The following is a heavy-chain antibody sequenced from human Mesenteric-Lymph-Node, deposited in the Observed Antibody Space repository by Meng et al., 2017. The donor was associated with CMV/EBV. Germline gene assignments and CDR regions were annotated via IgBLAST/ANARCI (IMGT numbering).Heavy chain of an antibody. CDR2: IFPSNSDT. CDR3: TRREYASAWTPDY. CDR1: GYSFTSYW. D-gene: IGHD6-19*01. J-gene: IGHJ4*02. Sequence: GESLKISCKGSGYSFTSYWIGWVRQMPGKGLEWMGLIFPSNSDTRYSPSFQRHVTISADKSISTAYLQWSSLKASDTAIYYCTRREYASAWTPDYWGQGTLVTVSS. V-gene: IGHV5-51*01.